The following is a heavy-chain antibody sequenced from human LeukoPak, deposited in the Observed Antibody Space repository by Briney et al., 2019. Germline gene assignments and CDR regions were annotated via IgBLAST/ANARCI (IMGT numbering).Heavy chain of an antibody. CDR3: VRVVTVSNTDPAFDN. CDR2: IYENGGTT. D-gene: IGHD2-21*02. Sequence: GGSLRLSCVGSGFTFRSHAMSWVRQAPEKGLEFVSGIYENGGTTYYADSVKGRFSISRDNPKSTLYLQMNSLRAEDTAVYYCVRVVTVSNTDPAFDNWGRGTLVTVSS. J-gene: IGHJ3*02. CDR1: GFTFRSHA. V-gene: IGHV3-23*01.